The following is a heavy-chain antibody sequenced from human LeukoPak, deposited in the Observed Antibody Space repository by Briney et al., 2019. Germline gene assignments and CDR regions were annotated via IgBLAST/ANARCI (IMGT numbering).Heavy chain of an antibody. CDR2: IYHTGST. J-gene: IGHJ5*02. D-gene: IGHD2-2*01. CDR3: ARLQYCSGTSCYWFDP. Sequence: SQTLSLTCDVSGGSISSGLYSWSWIRQPLGKGLEWIGYIYHTGSTYYNPSLKSRVTISVDTSKNQFSLRLSSVTAADTAVYYCARLQYCSGTSCYWFDPWGQGTLVTVSS. V-gene: IGHV4-30-2*01. CDR1: GGSISSGLYS.